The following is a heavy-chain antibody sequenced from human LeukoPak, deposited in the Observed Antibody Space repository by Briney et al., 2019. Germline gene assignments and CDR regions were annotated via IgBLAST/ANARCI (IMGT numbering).Heavy chain of an antibody. D-gene: IGHD5-12*01. CDR1: GFTFSIYA. CDR2: ISASGGST. V-gene: IGHV3-23*01. Sequence: GGSLRLSCAASGFTFSIYAMSWVRQAPGKGLQWVSSISASGGSTYYADSVKGRFTISRDKSKNTVYLQMNSLRADDTAVYYCAKRSGPLDYWGQGTLVTVSS. J-gene: IGHJ4*02. CDR3: AKRSGPLDY.